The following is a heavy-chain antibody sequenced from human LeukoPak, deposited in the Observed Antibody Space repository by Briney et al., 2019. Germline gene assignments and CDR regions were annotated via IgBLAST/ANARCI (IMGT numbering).Heavy chain of an antibody. CDR2: IKQDGSEK. D-gene: IGHD7-27*01. CDR1: GFTFSNYW. J-gene: IGHJ4*02. CDR3: AKNWGSLDY. V-gene: IGHV3-7*01. Sequence: GGSLRLSCAASGFTFSNYWMTWVRQAPGEGLEWVANIKQDGSEKYYVDSVKGRFTISRDNAKNSLYLQMNSLRAEDTAVYYCAKNWGSLDYWGPGTLVTVSS.